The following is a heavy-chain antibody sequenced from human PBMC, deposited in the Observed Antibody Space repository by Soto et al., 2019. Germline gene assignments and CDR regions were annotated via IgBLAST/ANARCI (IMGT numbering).Heavy chain of an antibody. CDR2: IIPIFGTA. D-gene: IGHD2-2*01. Sequence: SVKVSCKASGGTFSSYAISWVRQAPGEGLEWMGGIIPIFGTANYAQKFQGRVTITADESTSTAYMELSSLRSEDTAVYYCARSPLGYCSSTSCYNRGFNWFDPWGQGTLVTVSS. J-gene: IGHJ5*02. CDR3: ARSPLGYCSSTSCYNRGFNWFDP. V-gene: IGHV1-69*13. CDR1: GGTFSSYA.